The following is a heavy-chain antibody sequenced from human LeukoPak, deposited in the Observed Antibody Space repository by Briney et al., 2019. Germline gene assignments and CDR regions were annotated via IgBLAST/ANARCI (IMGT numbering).Heavy chain of an antibody. CDR3: AGGGEAHESSSLISYYYYYMDV. Sequence: SETLSLTCAVYGGSFCVYHWSWIRQPPGKGLEWIGEINHSGSTNYNPSLKSRVTISVDTSKNQFSLKLSSVTAADTAVYYCAGGGEAHESSSLISYYYYYMDVWGKGTTVTVSS. CDR2: INHSGST. V-gene: IGHV4-34*01. J-gene: IGHJ6*03. D-gene: IGHD3-22*01. CDR1: GGSFCVYH.